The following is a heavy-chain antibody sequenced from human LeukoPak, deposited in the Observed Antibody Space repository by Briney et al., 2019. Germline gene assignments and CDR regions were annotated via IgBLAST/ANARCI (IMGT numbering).Heavy chain of an antibody. CDR2: INHSGST. CDR3: TREHAGTTVDY. CDR1: GGSFSGYY. D-gene: IGHD1-1*01. J-gene: IGHJ4*02. V-gene: IGHV4-34*01. Sequence: PSETLSLTCAVYGGSFSGYYWSWIRQPPGKGLEWIGEINHSGSTNYNPSLKSRVTISGDTSKNQFSLKLTSVTAADTAVYYCTREHAGTTVDYWGQGTLVTVSS.